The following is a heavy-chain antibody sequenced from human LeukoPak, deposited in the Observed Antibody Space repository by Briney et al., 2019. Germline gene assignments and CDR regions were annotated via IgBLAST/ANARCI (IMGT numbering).Heavy chain of an antibody. CDR3: ARGRLGCSSTSCYPSSYYYYGMDV. CDR2: INHSGST. Sequence: SETLSLTCAVYGGSFSGYYWSWIRQPPGKGLEWIGEINHSGSTNYNPSLKSRVTISVDTSKNQFSLKLSSVTAADTAVYYCARGRLGCSSTSCYPSSYYYYGMDVWGQGTTVTVSS. V-gene: IGHV4-34*01. CDR1: GGSFSGYY. J-gene: IGHJ6*02. D-gene: IGHD2-2*01.